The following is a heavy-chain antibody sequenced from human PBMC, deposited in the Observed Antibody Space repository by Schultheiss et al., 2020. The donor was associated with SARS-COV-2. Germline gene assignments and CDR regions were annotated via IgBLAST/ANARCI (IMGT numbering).Heavy chain of an antibody. J-gene: IGHJ4*02. CDR2: ISSSSSTI. CDR3: AKDDGGDYTRGYFDY. V-gene: IGHV3-48*03. Sequence: GGSLRLSCAASGFTFSNYEMNWVRQAPGKGLEWVSYISSSSSTIYYADSVKGRFTISRDNSKNTLYLQMNSLGPEDTAVYYCAKDDGGDYTRGYFDYWGQGTLVTVSS. D-gene: IGHD2-21*02. CDR1: GFTFSNYE.